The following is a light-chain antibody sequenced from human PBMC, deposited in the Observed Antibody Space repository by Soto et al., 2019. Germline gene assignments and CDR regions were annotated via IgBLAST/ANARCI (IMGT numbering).Light chain of an antibody. Sequence: EVVMTQSPATRSVSPVEGATLTFMASQIVTSTYLAWYQQKPGKAPRLLIHGISNRATGVPDRFSGSGSGTDFTLTISRLEPEDFAVYYCQQYTAWPLTFGQGTKVDI. CDR2: GIS. V-gene: IGKV3-20*01. CDR3: QQYTAWPLT. J-gene: IGKJ1*01. CDR1: QIVTSTY.